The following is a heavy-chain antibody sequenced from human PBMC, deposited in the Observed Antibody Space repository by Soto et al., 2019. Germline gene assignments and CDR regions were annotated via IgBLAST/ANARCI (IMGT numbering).Heavy chain of an antibody. D-gene: IGHD2-2*01. CDR3: AREPKGYCSSTSCSKPPYYYYGMNV. CDR2: ISAYNGNT. V-gene: IGHV1-18*04. J-gene: IGHJ6*02. CDR1: GYTFTSYC. Sequence: ASVEVSCKASGYTFTSYCISWVLEAPGQGLEWMGWISAYNGNTNYAQKLQGRVTMTTDTSTSTAYMELRSLRSDDTAVYYCAREPKGYCSSTSCSKPPYYYYGMNVWGQGTTVTVSS.